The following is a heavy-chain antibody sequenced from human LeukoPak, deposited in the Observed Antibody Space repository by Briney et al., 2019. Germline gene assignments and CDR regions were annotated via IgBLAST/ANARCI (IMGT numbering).Heavy chain of an antibody. D-gene: IGHD3-10*01. J-gene: IGHJ4*02. CDR2: IYYSGST. Sequence: PSETLSLTCTVSGGSISSSSYYWGWIRQPPGKGLEWIGSIYYSGSTYYNPSLKSRVTISVYTSKNQFSLKLSSVTAADTAVYYCARFIRGVTDYWGQGTLVTVSS. V-gene: IGHV4-39*01. CDR1: GGSISSSSYY. CDR3: ARFIRGVTDY.